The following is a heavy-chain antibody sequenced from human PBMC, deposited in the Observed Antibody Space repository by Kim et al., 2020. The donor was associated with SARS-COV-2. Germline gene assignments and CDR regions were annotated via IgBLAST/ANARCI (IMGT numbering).Heavy chain of an antibody. Sequence: ASVKVSCKASGYTFTSYAMNWVRQAPGQGLEWMGWINTNTGNTTYAQGFTGRFVFSLDTSVSTAYLQISSLKAEDTAVYYCARSFAAVAGTGFDPWGQGTLVTVSS. CDR3: ARSFAAVAGTGFDP. CDR1: GYTFTSYA. V-gene: IGHV7-4-1*02. J-gene: IGHJ5*02. CDR2: INTNTGNT. D-gene: IGHD6-19*01.